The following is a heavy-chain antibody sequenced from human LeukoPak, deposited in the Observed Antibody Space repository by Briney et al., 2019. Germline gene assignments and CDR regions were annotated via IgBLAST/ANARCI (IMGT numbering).Heavy chain of an antibody. J-gene: IGHJ4*02. Sequence: GRSLRLSCAASGFTFDDYAMHWVRQAPGKGLEWVSGISWNSGSIGYADSVKGRFTISRDNAKNSLYLQMNSLRAEDTALYNCAKGQSYYDSSGYTPGVDYWGQGTLVTVSS. CDR3: AKGQSYYDSSGYTPGVDY. D-gene: IGHD3-22*01. V-gene: IGHV3-9*01. CDR2: ISWNSGSI. CDR1: GFTFDDYA.